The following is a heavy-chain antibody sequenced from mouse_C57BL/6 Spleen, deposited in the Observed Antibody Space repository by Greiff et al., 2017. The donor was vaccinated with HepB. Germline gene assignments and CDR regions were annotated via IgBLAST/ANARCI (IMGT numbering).Heavy chain of an antibody. Sequence: QVQLQQPGAELVRPGSSVKLSCKASGYTFTSYWMDWVKQRPGQGLEWIGNIYPSDSETHYNQKFKDKATLTVDKSSSTAYMQLSSLTSEDSVVYYCARGYYGSSSDYWGQGTTLTVSS. D-gene: IGHD1-1*01. CDR2: IYPSDSET. CDR1: GYTFTSYW. CDR3: ARGYYGSSSDY. J-gene: IGHJ2*01. V-gene: IGHV1-61*01.